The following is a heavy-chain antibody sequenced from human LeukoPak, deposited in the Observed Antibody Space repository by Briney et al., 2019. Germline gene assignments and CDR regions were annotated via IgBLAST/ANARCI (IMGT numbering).Heavy chain of an antibody. CDR2: IYGSGST. D-gene: IGHD5-12*01. J-gene: IGHJ6*03. Sequence: SETLSLTCTVSGGSISNYYWSWIRQPAGKGLEWIGRIYGSGSTNYNPAHKSRVTMSIDTSKNQFSLKLSSVTAADTAVYYCARSAYSALTTGGYYHYIDVWGKGTTVTVSS. CDR1: GGSISNYY. V-gene: IGHV4-4*07. CDR3: ARSAYSALTTGGYYHYIDV.